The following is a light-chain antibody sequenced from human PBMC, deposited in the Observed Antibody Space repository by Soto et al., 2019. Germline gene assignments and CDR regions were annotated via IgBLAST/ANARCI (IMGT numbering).Light chain of an antibody. CDR2: GAS. Sequence: EIVLTQSPGTLSLSPGDRATLSCRASQSVRSNFLAWYQQKPGQAPMLLISGASSRATGIPDRFSGSGSGTDFTLTISRLEPEDFALYSCQQYGTSPGTFGQGTKLEIK. CDR1: QSVRSNF. CDR3: QQYGTSPGT. J-gene: IGKJ2*02. V-gene: IGKV3-20*01.